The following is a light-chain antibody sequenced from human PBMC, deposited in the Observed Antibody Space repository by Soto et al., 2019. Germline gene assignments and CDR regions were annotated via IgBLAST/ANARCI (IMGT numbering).Light chain of an antibody. Sequence: EIVMTQSPATLSLSPGERATLSCRASQSVSSYLAWYQQKPGQAPRLLIYDASNRATGIPARFSGSGSGTDFTLTISSLEPEDFAVYYCQQRSNWPPITSGQGTLLEIK. CDR3: QQRSNWPPIT. CDR1: QSVSSY. CDR2: DAS. J-gene: IGKJ5*01. V-gene: IGKV3-11*01.